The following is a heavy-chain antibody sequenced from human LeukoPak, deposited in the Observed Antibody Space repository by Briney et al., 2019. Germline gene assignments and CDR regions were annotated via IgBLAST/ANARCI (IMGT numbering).Heavy chain of an antibody. V-gene: IGHV4-4*09. Sequence: SETLSLTCTVSGGSISSYYWSWIRQPPGKGLEGIGYIYTSGSTNYNPSLKSRVTISVDTSKNQFSLKLSSVTAADTAVYYCARQGGIAAAVYYFDYWGQGTLVTVSS. CDR3: ARQGGIAAAVYYFDY. D-gene: IGHD6-13*01. CDR2: IYTSGST. CDR1: GGSISSYY. J-gene: IGHJ4*02.